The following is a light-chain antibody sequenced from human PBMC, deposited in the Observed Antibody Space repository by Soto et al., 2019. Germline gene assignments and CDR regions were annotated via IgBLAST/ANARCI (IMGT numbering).Light chain of an antibody. CDR3: QQSFSTRPT. V-gene: IGKV1-39*01. J-gene: IGKJ1*01. Sequence: DIQMTQSPSSLSASVGARVTITCRASQSISTYLNWYQQTPGKAPKLLICAASDLQSGIPSRFSGGGSGTEFTLTISSLQHEECATYYCQQSFSTRPTFGQGTKVEVK. CDR2: AAS. CDR1: QSISTY.